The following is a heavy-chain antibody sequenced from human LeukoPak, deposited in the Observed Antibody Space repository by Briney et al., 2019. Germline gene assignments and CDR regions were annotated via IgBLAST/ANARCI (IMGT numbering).Heavy chain of an antibody. V-gene: IGHV4-34*01. Sequence: SETLSLTCAVYGGSFSGYYWSWIRQPPGKGLEWIGEINHSGSTNYNPSLKSRVTISVDASKNQFSLKLTSVTAADTAVYYCARGTLKSPTRPRDYWGQGNLVTVSS. J-gene: IGHJ4*02. CDR1: GGSFSGYY. CDR3: ARGTLKSPTRPRDY. CDR2: INHSGST.